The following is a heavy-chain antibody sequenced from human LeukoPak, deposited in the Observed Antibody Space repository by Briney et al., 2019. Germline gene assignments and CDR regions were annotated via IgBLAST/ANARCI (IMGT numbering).Heavy chain of an antibody. J-gene: IGHJ6*03. V-gene: IGHV4-34*01. CDR3: ARGGESSGWSFGWRSYYYYYMDV. CDR2: INHSGST. D-gene: IGHD6-19*01. Sequence: PGGSLRLSCAASGFTFSNYAMNWVRQAPGKGLEWIGEINHSGSTNYNPSLKSRVTISVDTSKNQFSLKLSSVTAADTAVYYCARGGESSGWSFGWRSYYYYYMDVWGKGTTVTVSS. CDR1: GFTFSNYA.